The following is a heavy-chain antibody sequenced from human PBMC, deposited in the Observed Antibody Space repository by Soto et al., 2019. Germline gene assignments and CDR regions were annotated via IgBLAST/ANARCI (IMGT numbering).Heavy chain of an antibody. CDR1: EDSVSSNSAA. D-gene: IGHD1-7*01. Sequence: SQTLSLTCAISEDSVSSNSAAWNWIRQSPSRGLEWLGRTYYRSKWYNDYARSMRSRITINPDTSKNQFSLQLNSVTPEDTAVYYCVRDPKYNWNYFDPWGQGTLVTVSS. J-gene: IGHJ5*02. CDR2: TYYRSKWYN. CDR3: VRDPKYNWNYFDP. V-gene: IGHV6-1*01.